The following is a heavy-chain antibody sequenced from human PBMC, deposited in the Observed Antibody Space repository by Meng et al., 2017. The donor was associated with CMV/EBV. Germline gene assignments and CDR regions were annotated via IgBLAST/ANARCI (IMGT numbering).Heavy chain of an antibody. D-gene: IGHD2-2*02. CDR2: INPNSGGT. V-gene: IGHV1-2*02. J-gene: IGHJ6*02. CDR3: ARDRVVVVPAAILENSYYYYGMDV. CDR1: GYTFTGYY. Sequence: ASVKVSCKASGYTFTGYYMHWVRQAPGQGLGWMGWINPNSGGTNYAQKFQGRVTMTRDTSISTAYMELSRLRSDDTAVYYCARDRVVVVPAAILENSYYYYGMDVWGQGTTVTVSS.